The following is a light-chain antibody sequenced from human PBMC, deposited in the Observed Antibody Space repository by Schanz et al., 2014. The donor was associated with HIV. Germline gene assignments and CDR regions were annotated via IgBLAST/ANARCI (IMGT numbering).Light chain of an antibody. J-gene: IGKJ2*01. CDR1: QGIRSY. Sequence: IQLTQSPSSLSAAVGDRVTITCRASQGIRSYLAWYQQKPGKAPKLLIYAASTLQSGVPSRFSGSGSGTDFTLTISSLQPEDFATYYCQQSYSAMYTFAQGTKLEIK. CDR2: AAS. CDR3: QQSYSAMYT. V-gene: IGKV1-9*01.